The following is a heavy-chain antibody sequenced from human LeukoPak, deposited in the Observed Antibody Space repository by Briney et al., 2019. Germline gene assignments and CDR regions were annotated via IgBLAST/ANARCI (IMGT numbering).Heavy chain of an antibody. CDR2: INPRTGGT. CDR1: GYTFIGYY. CDR3: ARPTYYYDSSGYYYFDYMDV. J-gene: IGHJ6*03. Sequence: ASVKVSCKASGYTFIGYYIHWVRQAPGQGLEWMGWINPRTGGTDYPQNFQGRVSMTRDTSINTAYMELSSIKSDDTAVYYCARPTYYYDSSGYYYFDYMDVWGKGTTVTVSS. D-gene: IGHD3-22*01. V-gene: IGHV1-2*02.